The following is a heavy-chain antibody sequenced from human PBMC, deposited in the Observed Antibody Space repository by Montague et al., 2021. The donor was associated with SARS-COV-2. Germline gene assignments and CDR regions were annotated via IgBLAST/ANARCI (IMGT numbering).Heavy chain of an antibody. Sequence: SDTLSLTCTVSGGSISSYHWSWIRQPPGKGLEWIGYIYNNGNTNCSPSLKSRLTISVDTSKNQLSLKLNSVTAADTAVYYCARDRGNLYYGSGSYSMDVWGQGTTVTVSS. J-gene: IGHJ6*02. CDR1: GGSISSYH. CDR3: ARDRGNLYYGSGSYSMDV. V-gene: IGHV4-59*01. D-gene: IGHD3-10*01. CDR2: IYNNGNT.